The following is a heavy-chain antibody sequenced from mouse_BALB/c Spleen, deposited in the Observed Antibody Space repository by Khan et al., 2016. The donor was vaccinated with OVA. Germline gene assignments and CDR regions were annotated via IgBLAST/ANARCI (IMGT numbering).Heavy chain of an antibody. D-gene: IGHD2-1*01. CDR3: TRDGNYAHWYFDV. CDR2: ISSGSTYT. J-gene: IGHJ1*01. CDR1: GFSFTSYT. Sequence: EVELVESGGGLVRPGGSLKLSCAASGFSFTSYTMSWVRQTPEKRLEWVATISSGSTYTYYPDSVKGRFTISRDNAKNTLYLQMSSQKSEDTAMYYCTRDGNYAHWYFDVWGAGTTVTVSS. V-gene: IGHV5-6-4*01.